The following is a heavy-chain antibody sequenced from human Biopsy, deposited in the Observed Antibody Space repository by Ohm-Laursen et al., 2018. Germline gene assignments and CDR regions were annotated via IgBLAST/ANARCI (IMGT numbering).Heavy chain of an antibody. D-gene: IGHD6-13*01. V-gene: IGHV1-8*01. CDR2: VNPNSGNT. CDR1: GYTFTNYD. J-gene: IGHJ4*02. CDR3: AREPFGQQLGPFDY. Sequence: GSSVKVSCKASGYTFTNYDINWVRQAPGQGPEWMGWVNPNSGNTGYAQKFQGRVAMTRSTSISTAYMELSSLTSEDTAAYYCAREPFGQQLGPFDYWGQGALVIVSS.